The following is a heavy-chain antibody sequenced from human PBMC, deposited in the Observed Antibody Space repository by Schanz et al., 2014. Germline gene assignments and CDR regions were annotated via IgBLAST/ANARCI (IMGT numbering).Heavy chain of an antibody. V-gene: IGHV7-4-1*02. CDR3: ARGGVVVVTAALNWFDP. D-gene: IGHD2-15*01. CDR2: INTNNGDP. J-gene: IGHJ5*02. CDR1: GYTFTSFA. Sequence: QVQLVQSGAEVKKPGASVKVSCKASGYTFTSFAMNWVRQAPGQGLEWMGWINTNNGDPTYAQGFTGRFVFSLDTSVSTAYLQISSLQAEDTAVYYCARGGVVVVTAALNWFDPWGQGTLVTVSS.